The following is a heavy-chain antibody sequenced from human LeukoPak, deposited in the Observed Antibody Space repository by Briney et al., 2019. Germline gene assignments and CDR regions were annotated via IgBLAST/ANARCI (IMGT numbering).Heavy chain of an antibody. V-gene: IGHV1-69*05. CDR2: IIPIFGTA. CDR3: ARGRGITGTTSYFDY. Sequence: ASVKVSCKASGYTFTSYGISWVRQAPGQGLEWMGGIIPIFGTANYAQKFQGRVTITTDESTSTAYMELSSLRSEDTAVYYCARGRGITGTTSYFDYWGQGTLVTVSS. D-gene: IGHD1-7*01. CDR1: GYTFTSYG. J-gene: IGHJ4*02.